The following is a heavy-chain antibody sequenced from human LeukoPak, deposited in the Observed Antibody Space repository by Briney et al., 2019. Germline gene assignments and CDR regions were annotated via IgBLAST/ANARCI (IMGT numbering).Heavy chain of an antibody. V-gene: IGHV3-64*02. Sequence: GGSLRLFCTASGFSFSSNAMYWVRQAPGKGLEYVSAISSSGGNKYYADSAKGRFTISRDNSKNMLYLQMGSLRAEDMAVYYCARGKYSSGWLNDYWGQGTLVTVSS. CDR3: ARGKYSSGWLNDY. D-gene: IGHD6-19*01. J-gene: IGHJ4*02. CDR2: ISSSGGNK. CDR1: GFSFSSNA.